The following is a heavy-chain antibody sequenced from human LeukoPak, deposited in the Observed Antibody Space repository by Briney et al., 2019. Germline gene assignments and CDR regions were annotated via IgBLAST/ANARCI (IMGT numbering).Heavy chain of an antibody. D-gene: IGHD3-16*01. CDR1: GYTFSSYG. V-gene: IGHV1-18*01. CDR3: ARDPYYDYVWEDY. J-gene: IGHJ4*02. CDR2: ISAYNGNT. Sequence: ASVKVSCKASGYTFSSYGISWLRQAPGQGLEWMGWISAYNGNTNYAQKFQGRVTITADKSTSTAYMELSSLRSEDTAVYYCARDPYYDYVWEDYWGQGTLVTVSS.